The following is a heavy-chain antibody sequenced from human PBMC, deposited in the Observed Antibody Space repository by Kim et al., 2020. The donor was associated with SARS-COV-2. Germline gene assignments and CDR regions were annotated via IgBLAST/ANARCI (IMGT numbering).Heavy chain of an antibody. CDR1: GGTFSSYA. CDR3: ARTYFDWLLSGAYNWFDP. V-gene: IGHV1-69*13. CDR2: IIPIFGTA. Sequence: SVKVSCKASGGTFSSYAISWVRQAPGQGLEWMGGIIPIFGTANYAQKFQGRVTITADESTSTAYMELSSLRSEDTAVYYCARTYFDWLLSGAYNWFDPWGQGTLVTVSS. D-gene: IGHD3-9*01. J-gene: IGHJ5*02.